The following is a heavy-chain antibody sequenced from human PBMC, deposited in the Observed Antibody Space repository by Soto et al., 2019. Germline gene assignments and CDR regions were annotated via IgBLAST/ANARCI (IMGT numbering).Heavy chain of an antibody. V-gene: IGHV3-33*01. CDR2: IWYDGSNK. CDR3: ARDLSRDYDSSGIPGY. D-gene: IGHD3-22*01. J-gene: IGHJ4*02. Sequence: GGSLRLSCAASGVTFSSYGMHWVRQAPGKGLEWVAVIWYDGSNKYYADSVKGRFTISRDNSKNTLYLQMNSLRAEDTAVYYCARDLSRDYDSSGIPGYWGQGTLVTVSS. CDR1: GVTFSSYG.